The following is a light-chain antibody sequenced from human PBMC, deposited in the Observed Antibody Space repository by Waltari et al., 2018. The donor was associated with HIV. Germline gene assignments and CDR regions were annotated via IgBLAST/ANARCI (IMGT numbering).Light chain of an antibody. CDR2: SAS. V-gene: IGKV3-15*01. Sequence: ETILTQSPATLSVSPGERAILSCRASQSVSSNLAWYQQKPGQAPRLLIYSASTRATGVPARFSGSGSGTDFTLTISSLQSEDFAVYHCQQYNNWPPYTFGQGTRLEIK. CDR3: QQYNNWPPYT. J-gene: IGKJ2*01. CDR1: QSVSSN.